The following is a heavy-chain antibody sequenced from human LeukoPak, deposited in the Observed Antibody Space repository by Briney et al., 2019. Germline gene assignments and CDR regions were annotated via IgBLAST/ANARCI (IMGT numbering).Heavy chain of an antibody. Sequence: SVKVSCKASGGTFSSYAISWVRQAPGQGLEWMGGIIPIFGTANYAQKLQGRVTITADESTSTAYMELSSLRSEDTAVYYCASPSPHSARGDAFDIWGQGTMVTVSS. CDR2: IIPIFGTA. CDR1: GGTFSSYA. J-gene: IGHJ3*02. CDR3: ASPSPHSARGDAFDI. V-gene: IGHV1-69*13.